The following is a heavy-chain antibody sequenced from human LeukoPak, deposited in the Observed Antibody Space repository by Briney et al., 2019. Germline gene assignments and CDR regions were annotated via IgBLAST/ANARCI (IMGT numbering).Heavy chain of an antibody. V-gene: IGHV5-51*01. Sequence: GESLKISCKGSGYSFTSYWIGWVRQMPGKGLEWMGIIYPGDSDTRYSPSFQGQVTISTDKSISTAYLQWSSLKASDTAMYYCARQGDSLHYYYYMDVWGKGTTVTVSS. CDR1: GYSFTSYW. D-gene: IGHD3-16*01. CDR3: ARQGDSLHYYYYMDV. CDR2: IYPGDSDT. J-gene: IGHJ6*03.